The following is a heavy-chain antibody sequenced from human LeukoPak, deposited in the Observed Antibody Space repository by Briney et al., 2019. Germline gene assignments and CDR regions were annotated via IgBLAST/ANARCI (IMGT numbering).Heavy chain of an antibody. D-gene: IGHD6-6*01. Sequence: SETLSLTCAVYGGSFSGYYWSWIRQPPGKGLEWIGEINHSGSTNYNPSLKSRVTISVDTSKNQFSLKLSSVTPADTAVYYCASEYSSSSGDYWGQGTLVTVSS. J-gene: IGHJ4*02. CDR3: ASEYSSSSGDY. CDR1: GGSFSGYY. V-gene: IGHV4-34*01. CDR2: INHSGST.